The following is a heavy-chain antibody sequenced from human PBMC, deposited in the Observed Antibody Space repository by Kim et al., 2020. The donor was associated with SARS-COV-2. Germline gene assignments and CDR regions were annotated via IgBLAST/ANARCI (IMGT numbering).Heavy chain of an antibody. J-gene: IGHJ4*02. Sequence: TTDYAAPVKGRFTISRDDSKNTLYLQMNSLKIDDSAVYYCTTDPTDYPGYWGQGTLVTVSS. D-gene: IGHD4-17*01. V-gene: IGHV3-15*01. CDR3: TTDPTDYPGY. CDR2: TT.